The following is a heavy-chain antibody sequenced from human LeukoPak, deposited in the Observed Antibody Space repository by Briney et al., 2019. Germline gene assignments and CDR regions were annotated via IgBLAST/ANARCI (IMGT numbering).Heavy chain of an antibody. Sequence: SETLSLTCTVSGGSIISNYWSWIRQSAGTGLEWIGRIYGSGITDYNPSLKSRVTMSLDTSRKQFSLRLTSVTAADTAVYYCARGPSYGDYALFNWGQGTLVTVSS. V-gene: IGHV4-4*07. CDR1: GGSIISNY. CDR3: ARGPSYGDYALFN. D-gene: IGHD4-17*01. CDR2: IYGSGIT. J-gene: IGHJ4*02.